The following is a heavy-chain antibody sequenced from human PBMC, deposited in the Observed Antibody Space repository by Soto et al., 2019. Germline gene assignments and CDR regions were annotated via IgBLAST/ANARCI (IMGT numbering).Heavy chain of an antibody. D-gene: IGHD6-13*01. CDR2: IWHDGGNK. J-gene: IGHJ4*02. V-gene: IGHV3-33*06. CDR3: AKDRASSWEGPS. CDR1: GFTFSSYG. Sequence: QVQLVESGGGVVQPGRSLRLSCAASGFTFSSYGMHWVRQAPGKGLEWVAFIWHDGGNKFYAESVKGRFTISRDNSKNTLYLQMSSLRAEDTAVYYCAKDRASSWEGPSWGQGTLVTVSS.